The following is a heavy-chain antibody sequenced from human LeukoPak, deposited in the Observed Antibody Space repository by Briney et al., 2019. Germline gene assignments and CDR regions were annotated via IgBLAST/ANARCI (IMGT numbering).Heavy chain of an antibody. CDR2: ILGSGGHT. Sequence: GGSLRLSCEVSGFTFSSYVMSWVRQAPGKGLEWVSGILGSGGHTYYADSVKGRFTISRDNSKNTLYLEMNSRRAEDTAVYYCAKGGGDYGSSHFDYWGQGTLVTVSS. V-gene: IGHV3-23*01. D-gene: IGHD4-17*01. CDR1: GFTFSSYV. CDR3: AKGGGDYGSSHFDY. J-gene: IGHJ4*02.